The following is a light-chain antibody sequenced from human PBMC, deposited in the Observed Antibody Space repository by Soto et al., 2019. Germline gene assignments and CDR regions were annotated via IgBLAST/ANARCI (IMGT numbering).Light chain of an antibody. CDR2: DVS. CDR1: QIVSIN. Sequence: EIVMTQSPATLSVSPWERATLSCLASQIVSINLSLYQQEPGQAPRLLIYDVSIRATGIPARFSGSGSGTEFTLTISSLQSEDFAVYYCQQYKNWPPITFGQGTRLENK. J-gene: IGKJ5*01. CDR3: QQYKNWPPIT. V-gene: IGKV3-15*01.